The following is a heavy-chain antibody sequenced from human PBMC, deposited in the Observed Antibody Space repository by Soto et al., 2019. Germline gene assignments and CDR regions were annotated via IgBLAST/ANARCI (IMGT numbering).Heavy chain of an antibody. CDR3: ARGVPNCSTSSCYFDY. Sequence: PSEPLSLPCTVSGGSISGYSWTWIRQPPGKGLEWIGYIYKSGSTNYNPSLKSRVTMSVDTSKSQLSLKLTSVTAADTAVYYCARGVPNCSTSSCYFDYWSQGALVTVAS. CDR1: GGSISGYS. CDR2: IYKSGST. J-gene: IGHJ4*02. V-gene: IGHV4-59*01. D-gene: IGHD2-2*01.